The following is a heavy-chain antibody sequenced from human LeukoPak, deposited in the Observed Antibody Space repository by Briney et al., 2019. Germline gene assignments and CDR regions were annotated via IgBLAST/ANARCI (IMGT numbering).Heavy chain of an antibody. J-gene: IGHJ4*02. CDR3: ARHTATFDY. Sequence: GGSLRLSCAASGFTFSSYAMHWVRQAPGKGLEWVAVISYDGGNKYYADSVKGRFTISRDNSKNTLYLQMNSLRAEDTAVYYCARHTATFDYWGQGTLLTVSS. CDR2: ISYDGGNK. V-gene: IGHV3-30*04. CDR1: GFTFSSYA. D-gene: IGHD1-26*01.